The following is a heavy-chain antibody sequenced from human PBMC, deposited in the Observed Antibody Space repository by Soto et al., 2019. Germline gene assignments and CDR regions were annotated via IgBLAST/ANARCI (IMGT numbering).Heavy chain of an antibody. D-gene: IGHD6-19*01. Sequence: SETLSLTCAVSGGSISSGGYSWSWIRQPPGKGLEWIGYIYHSGSTYYNPSLKSRVTISVDRSKNQFSLKLSSVTAADTAVYYCARLGPIAVTAPWFDPWGQGTLVTVS. CDR3: ARLGPIAVTAPWFDP. J-gene: IGHJ5*02. CDR2: IYHSGST. CDR1: GGSISSGGYS. V-gene: IGHV4-30-2*01.